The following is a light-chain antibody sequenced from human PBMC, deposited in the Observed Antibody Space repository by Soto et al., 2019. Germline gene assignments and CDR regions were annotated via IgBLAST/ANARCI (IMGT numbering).Light chain of an antibody. V-gene: IGKV1-33*01. J-gene: IGKJ4*01. CDR2: DAS. CDR3: QQYDNLPT. Sequence: DIQMTQSPSSLSASVGDRVTITCQASQDIRNHLNWYQQKPGKAPKLLIYDASNLETGVPSRFSGGGSGTDFSFTISRLQPEDIATYYCQQYDNLPTFGGGTKVEIK. CDR1: QDIRNH.